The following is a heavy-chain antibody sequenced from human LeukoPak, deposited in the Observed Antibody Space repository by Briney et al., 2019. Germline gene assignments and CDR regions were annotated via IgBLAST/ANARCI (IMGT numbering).Heavy chain of an antibody. Sequence: SETLCLTCTVSGGSISSYYWSWTRQPAGKELEWIGRIYTSGSTNYNPSLKSRVTISVDTSKNQFSLKLSSVTAADTAVYYCARHRPYYYGSGSYYGTRFDYWGQGTLVTVSS. CDR2: IYTSGST. CDR3: ARHRPYYYGSGSYYGTRFDY. J-gene: IGHJ4*02. V-gene: IGHV4-4*07. D-gene: IGHD3-10*01. CDR1: GGSISSYY.